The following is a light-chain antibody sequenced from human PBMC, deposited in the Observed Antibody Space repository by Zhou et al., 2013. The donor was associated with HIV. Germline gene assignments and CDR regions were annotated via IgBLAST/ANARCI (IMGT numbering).Light chain of an antibody. V-gene: IGKV2-30*02. J-gene: IGKJ1*01. Sequence: DVVMTQSPLSLPVTLGQPASISCRSSQSLVHSDGNTYLNWFQQRPGQSPRRLIYKVSNRDSGVPDRFSGSGSGTDFTLKISRVEAEDVGVYYCMQGTHWPPAFGQGTNGG. CDR2: KVS. CDR3: MQGTHWPPA. CDR1: QSLVHSDGNTY.